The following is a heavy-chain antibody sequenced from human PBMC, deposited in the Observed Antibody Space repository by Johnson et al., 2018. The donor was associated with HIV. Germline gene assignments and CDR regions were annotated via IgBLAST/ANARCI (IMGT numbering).Heavy chain of an antibody. CDR3: AKDVSVVTPSGSFDI. Sequence: QVQLVESGGGVVQPGRSLRLSCAASGFTFSNYGIHWVRQAPGKGLEWVAVITFEGSDKYYADSVKGRVNISRDDSKNTLYLRLNSLRPEDSAVYSGAKDVSVVTPSGSFDIWGQGTRVTVSS. CDR2: ITFEGSDK. CDR1: GFTFSNYG. V-gene: IGHV3-30*18. J-gene: IGHJ3*02. D-gene: IGHD4-23*01.